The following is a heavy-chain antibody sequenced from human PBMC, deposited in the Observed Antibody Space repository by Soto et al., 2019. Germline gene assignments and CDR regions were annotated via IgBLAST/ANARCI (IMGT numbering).Heavy chain of an antibody. V-gene: IGHV3-48*01. CDR1: GFTFRSNA. CDR3: AREADYLNWIDP. D-gene: IGHD4-17*01. J-gene: IGHJ5*02. CDR2: ISSSSSTI. Sequence: GGSLRLCCAASGFTFRSNAMSWVRQAPGKGLEWVSYISSSSSTIYYADSVKGRFTISRDNAKNSLYLQMNSLRAEDTAVYYCAREADYLNWIDPWGQGTLVTVSS.